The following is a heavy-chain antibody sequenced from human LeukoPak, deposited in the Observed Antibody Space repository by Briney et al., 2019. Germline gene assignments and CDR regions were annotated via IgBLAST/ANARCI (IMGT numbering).Heavy chain of an antibody. D-gene: IGHD6-6*01. Sequence: SGGSLRLSCAASGFTFSSYSMNWVRQAPGKGLEWVSYITGSSSTIYYADSVKGRFTISRDNAKNSLYLQMNSLRAEDTAVYYCARSIGNLDYWGQGTLVTVSS. CDR3: ARSIGNLDY. CDR1: GFTFSSYS. J-gene: IGHJ4*02. V-gene: IGHV3-48*04. CDR2: ITGSSSTI.